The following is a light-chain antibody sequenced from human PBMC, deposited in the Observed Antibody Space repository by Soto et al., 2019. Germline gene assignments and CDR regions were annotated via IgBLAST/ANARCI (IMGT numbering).Light chain of an antibody. Sequence: SYELTQPPSVSVSPGQTASITCSGDKLGDKYACWYQQKPGQSPVLVISQDSKRPSGIPERFSGSNSGNTATLTISGTQAMDEADYYCQACDSSTAKVFGGGTKVTVL. CDR1: KLGDKY. CDR3: QACDSSTAKV. CDR2: QDS. J-gene: IGLJ2*01. V-gene: IGLV3-1*01.